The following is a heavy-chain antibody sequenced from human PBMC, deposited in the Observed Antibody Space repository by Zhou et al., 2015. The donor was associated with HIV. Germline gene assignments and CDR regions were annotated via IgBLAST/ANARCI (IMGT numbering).Heavy chain of an antibody. CDR3: AKRINSGKYYGLEH. D-gene: IGHD1-26*01. Sequence: VQLVESGGAVVQPGGSLRLSCAASGFTFKNSGMEWVRQTPGKGLEWVALIPYDGHKREYVGSVKGRFTISRDNTKSTLYLQMNSLRLEDTATYYCAKRINSGKYYGLEHWGQGTRVIVSS. CDR1: GFTFKNSG. CDR2: IPYDGHKR. J-gene: IGHJ4*02. V-gene: IGHV3-30*02.